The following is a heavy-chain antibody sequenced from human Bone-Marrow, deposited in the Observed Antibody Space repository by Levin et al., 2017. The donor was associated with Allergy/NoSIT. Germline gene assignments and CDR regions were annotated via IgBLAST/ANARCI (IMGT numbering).Heavy chain of an antibody. V-gene: IGHV3-7*01. CDR3: AVDRAGEGGSSYKDYVES. CDR1: GFNVNDYS. J-gene: IGHJ4*02. CDR2: INQDGRRT. D-gene: IGHD3-3*01. Sequence: GGSLRLSCATSGFNVNDYSVSWVRKAPGKGPQGVANINQDGRRTNYDDSVKGRPTISRDNPKRSLSLQMNGVRVEDAGLYGCAVDRAGEGGSSYKDYVESWGQGTLVTVSS.